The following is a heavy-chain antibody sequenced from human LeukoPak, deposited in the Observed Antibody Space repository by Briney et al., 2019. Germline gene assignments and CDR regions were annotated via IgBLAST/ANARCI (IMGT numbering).Heavy chain of an antibody. V-gene: IGHV1-69*05. J-gene: IGHJ5*02. CDR2: IIPIFGTA. D-gene: IGHD3-3*01. CDR3: ARREQQGYDFWSGYPFDP. CDR1: GYTFTSYG. Sequence: SVKVSCKASGYTFTSYGISWVRQAPGQGLEWMGGIIPIFGTANYAQKFQGRVTITTDESTSTAYMELSSLRSEDTAVYYCARREQQGYDFWSGYPFDPWGQGTLVTVSS.